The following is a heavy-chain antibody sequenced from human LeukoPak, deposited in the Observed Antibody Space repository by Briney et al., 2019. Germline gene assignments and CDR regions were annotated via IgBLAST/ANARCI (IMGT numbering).Heavy chain of an antibody. V-gene: IGHV3-66*01. CDR1: GLTVSSNY. J-gene: IGHJ4*02. CDR2: IYSGGST. CDR3: ARESALRYFDY. Sequence: GGSLRFSCAASGLTVSSNYMGWVRQAPGKGLEWVSVIYSGGSTYYADTVKGRFTISRDNSKNTLYLQMNNLRAEDTAVYYCARESALRYFDYWGQGTLVTVSS. D-gene: IGHD3-9*01.